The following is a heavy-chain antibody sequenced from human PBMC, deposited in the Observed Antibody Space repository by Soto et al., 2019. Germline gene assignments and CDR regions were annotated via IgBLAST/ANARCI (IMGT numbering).Heavy chain of an antibody. CDR1: GFTFSSYA. Sequence: GGSLRLSCAASGFTFSSYAMSWVRQAPGKGLEWVSAISGSGGSTYYADSVKGRFTISRDNSKNTLYLQMNSLRAEDTAVYYCAKYLRSIVVVPAAGEHAFDIWGQGTMVTVSS. V-gene: IGHV3-23*01. CDR2: ISGSGGST. J-gene: IGHJ3*02. CDR3: AKYLRSIVVVPAAGEHAFDI. D-gene: IGHD2-2*01.